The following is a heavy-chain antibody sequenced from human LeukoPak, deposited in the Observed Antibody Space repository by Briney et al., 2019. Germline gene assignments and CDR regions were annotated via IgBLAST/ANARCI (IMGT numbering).Heavy chain of an antibody. V-gene: IGHV3-23*01. D-gene: IGHD3-16*02. CDR3: AKDIQLST. J-gene: IGHJ3*01. CDR2: IGASGEST. Sequence: GGSLRLSCAASGFTFSDYYMSWIRQAPGKGLEWVSLIGASGESTYYADSVKGRFTISRDNSKNTLSLQMNSLRVEDTAMYFCAKDIQLSTWGLGTMVTVSS. CDR1: GFTFSDYY.